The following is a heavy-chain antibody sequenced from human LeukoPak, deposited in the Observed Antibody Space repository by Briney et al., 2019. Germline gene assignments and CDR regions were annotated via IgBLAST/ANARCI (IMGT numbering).Heavy chain of an antibody. J-gene: IGHJ5*02. CDR3: ARDPFWSGYYKAVGFDP. Sequence: ASVKVSCKGSGYTFTCYYMHCVGQARGQGVEGMGWINSNRGGTNYAQKFQGRVTLTRDTSISTAYMELSKLRSDDTAVDYCARDPFWSGYYKAVGFDPWGQGTLVTVSS. V-gene: IGHV1-2*02. CDR1: GYTFTCYY. CDR2: INSNRGGT. D-gene: IGHD3-3*01.